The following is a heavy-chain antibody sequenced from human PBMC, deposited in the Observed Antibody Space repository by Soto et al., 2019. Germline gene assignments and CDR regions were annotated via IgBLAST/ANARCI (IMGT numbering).Heavy chain of an antibody. D-gene: IGHD3-22*01. CDR2: ISGRGGST. Sequence: PGGSLRLSCAASGFTFSSYAMSWVRQAPGKGLEWVSAISGRGGSTYYADSVKGRFTISRDNSKNTLYLQMNSLRAEDTAVYYCAKTAFYYDSSGHVYYFDYWGQGTLVTVSS. V-gene: IGHV3-23*01. CDR3: AKTAFYYDSSGHVYYFDY. CDR1: GFTFSSYA. J-gene: IGHJ4*02.